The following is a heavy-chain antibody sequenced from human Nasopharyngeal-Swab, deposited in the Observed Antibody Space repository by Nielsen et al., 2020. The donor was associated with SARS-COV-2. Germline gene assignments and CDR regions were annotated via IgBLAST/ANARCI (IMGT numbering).Heavy chain of an antibody. D-gene: IGHD2-2*01. CDR1: GYSFTSYW. CDR3: ARRGTGPNIVVVPAAKREYYFDY. V-gene: IGHV5-51*01. CDR2: IYPGDSDT. J-gene: IGHJ4*02. Sequence: GESLKISCKGSGYSFTSYWIDWVRQMPGKGLEWMGIIYPGDSDTRYSPSFQGQVTISADKSISTAYLQWSSLKASDTAMYYCARRGTGPNIVVVPAAKREYYFDYWGQGTLVTVSS.